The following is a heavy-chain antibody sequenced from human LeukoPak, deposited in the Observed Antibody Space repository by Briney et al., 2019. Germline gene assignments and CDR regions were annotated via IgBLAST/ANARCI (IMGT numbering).Heavy chain of an antibody. V-gene: IGHV4-59*08. Sequence: SETLSLTCTVSGGSISSYYWSWIRQPPGKGLEWIGYIYYSGSTNYNPSLKSRVTISVDTSKNQFSLKLSSVTAADTAVYYCARSIAAAGPIFDYWGQGTLVPVSS. CDR3: ARSIAAAGPIFDY. CDR1: GGSISSYY. J-gene: IGHJ4*02. CDR2: IYYSGST. D-gene: IGHD6-13*01.